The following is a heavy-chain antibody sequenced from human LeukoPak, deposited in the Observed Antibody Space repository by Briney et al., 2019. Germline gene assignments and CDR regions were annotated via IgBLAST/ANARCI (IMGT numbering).Heavy chain of an antibody. J-gene: IGHJ4*02. CDR2: IKRKSDGGTT. V-gene: IGHV3-15*01. Sequence: KAGGSLRLSCAASGFTFSNAWMNWVRQAPGKGLEWVGRIKRKSDGGTTDYAAPVKGRFTISRDNSNNTLYLQMNSLRAEDTAVYYCAKNWNYDYWGQGTLVTVSS. CDR3: AKNWNYDY. D-gene: IGHD1-7*01. CDR1: GFTFSNAW.